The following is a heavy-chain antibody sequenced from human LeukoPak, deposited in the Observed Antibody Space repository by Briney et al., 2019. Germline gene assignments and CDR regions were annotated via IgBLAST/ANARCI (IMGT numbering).Heavy chain of an antibody. CDR1: GGSISSYY. CDR3: ARHSGSSPHYFDY. CDR2: IYYSGST. D-gene: IGHD1-26*01. Sequence: SEPLSFTCTVSGGSISSYYWSWLRQPPGKGLGWIGFIYYSGSTHYKSSLKSRVTISVDTSKNQFSLRLSSVTAADTAVYYCARHSGSSPHYFDYWGQGTLVTVSS. J-gene: IGHJ4*02. V-gene: IGHV4-59*08.